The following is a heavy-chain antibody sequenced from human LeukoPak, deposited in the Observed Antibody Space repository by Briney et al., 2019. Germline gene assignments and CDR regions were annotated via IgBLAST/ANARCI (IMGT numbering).Heavy chain of an antibody. V-gene: IGHV3-30*02. CDR1: GFTFSNYG. D-gene: IGHD6-6*01. J-gene: IGHJ4*02. CDR3: TKEMADRREAFDY. Sequence: GGSLRLSCAASGFTFSNYGIHWVRQAPGKGLEWVAFVRYDGSNKYYADSVKGRFTISRDNSKNTLYLQMNSLRAEDTAVYYCTKEMADRREAFDYWGQGTLATVSS. CDR2: VRYDGSNK.